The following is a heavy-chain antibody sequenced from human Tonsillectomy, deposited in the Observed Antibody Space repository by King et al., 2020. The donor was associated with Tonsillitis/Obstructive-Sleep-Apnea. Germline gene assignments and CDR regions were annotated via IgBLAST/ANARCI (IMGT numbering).Heavy chain of an antibody. J-gene: IGHJ6*03. CDR1: GYSFTSYW. Sequence: VQLVQSGAEVKKPGESLKISCKGSGYSFTSYWIGWVRQMPGKGLEWMGIIYPGDSDTRYSPSFQGQVTISADKSISTAYLQWSSLKASDTAMYYCARLGYYDSRGYYYYYYYMDVWGKGTTVTVSS. D-gene: IGHD3-22*01. CDR3: ARLGYYDSRGYYYYYYYMDV. CDR2: IYPGDSDT. V-gene: IGHV5-51*01.